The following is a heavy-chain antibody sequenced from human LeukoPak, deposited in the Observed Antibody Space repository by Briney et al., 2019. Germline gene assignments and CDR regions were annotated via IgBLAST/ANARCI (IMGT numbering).Heavy chain of an antibody. CDR3: ARDQYSSNWYGGYYYYYMDV. V-gene: IGHV1-18*01. CDR1: GYTFTSYG. J-gene: IGHJ6*03. Sequence: ASVKVSCKASGYTFTSYGISWVRQAPGQGLEWMGWISAYNGNTNYAQKLQGRVTMTTDTSTSTAYMELRSLRSDDTAVCYCARDQYSSNWYGGYYYYYMDVWGKGTTVTVSS. CDR2: ISAYNGNT. D-gene: IGHD6-13*01.